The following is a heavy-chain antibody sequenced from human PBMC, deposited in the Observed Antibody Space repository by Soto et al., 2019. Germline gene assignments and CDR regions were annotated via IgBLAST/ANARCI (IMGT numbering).Heavy chain of an antibody. D-gene: IGHD3-3*01. CDR2: IYYSGST. CDR3: ARGEVIDFWSGYLDYYYYLDF. V-gene: IGHV4-39*01. Sequence: SETLSLTCTVSGGSISSSSYYWGWIRQPPGKGLEWIGSIYYSGSTYYNKSLKSRVTISVDTSKNQFSLKLSSVTVADTAVYYCARGEVIDFWSGYLDYYYYLDFWGKGTTVTVSS. CDR1: GGSISSSSYY. J-gene: IGHJ6*03.